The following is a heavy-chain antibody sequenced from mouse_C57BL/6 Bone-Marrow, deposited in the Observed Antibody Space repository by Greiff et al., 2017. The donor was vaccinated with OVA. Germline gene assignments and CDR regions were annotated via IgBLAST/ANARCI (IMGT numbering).Heavy chain of an antibody. CDR2: IDPSDSYT. CDR1: GYTFTSYW. V-gene: IGHV1-50*01. D-gene: IGHD1-1*01. CDR3: ANYYGSSWYFDV. Sequence: QVQLKQPGAELVKPGASVKLSCKASGYTFTSYWMQWVKQRPGQGLEWIGEIDPSDSYTNYNQKFKGKATLTVDTSSSTAYMQLSSLTSEDSAVYYCANYYGSSWYFDVWGTGTTVTVSS. J-gene: IGHJ1*03.